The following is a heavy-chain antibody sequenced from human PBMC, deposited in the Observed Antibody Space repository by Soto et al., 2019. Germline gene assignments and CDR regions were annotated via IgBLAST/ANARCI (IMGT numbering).Heavy chain of an antibody. CDR1: GDTFSSYT. J-gene: IGHJ6*02. V-gene: IGHV1-69*02. Sequence: QVQLVQSGAEMKKPGSSVKVSCRSGGDTFSSYTVSWVRQAPGQGREWMGRVIPGLGVTNYARKFQGRVSITAEKSTSTAYMELRSLRSEDSGVYYCARRRYCGADCYSQYYYGMDVWGQGTTVTVSS. CDR2: VIPGLGVT. CDR3: ARRRYCGADCYSQYYYGMDV. D-gene: IGHD2-21*02.